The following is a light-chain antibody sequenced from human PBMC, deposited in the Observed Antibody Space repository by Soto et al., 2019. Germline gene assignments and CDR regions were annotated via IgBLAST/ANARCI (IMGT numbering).Light chain of an antibody. J-gene: IGKJ1*01. CDR3: LQDYNYLWT. CDR1: QSVGSY. V-gene: IGKV3-11*01. Sequence: EIVLTQSPATLSLSPGERATLSCRASQSVGSYLAWYQQKPGQAPRLLIYDASNRATGIPARFSGSGSGTDFTLTISSLQPEDFATYYCLQDYNYLWTFGQGTKVDIK. CDR2: DAS.